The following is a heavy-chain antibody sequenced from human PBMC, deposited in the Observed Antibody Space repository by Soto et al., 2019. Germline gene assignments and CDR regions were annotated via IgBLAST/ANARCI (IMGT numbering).Heavy chain of an antibody. Sequence: QVQLVQSGAEVKKPGASVKVSCKASGYTFTGHYIHWVRQAPEQGPEWMGEIGPESGATRYAQKFQGRVTMTRDTSITTVYMELNNLSPDDTAVYYCGRGRGGQIVVFYWGQGTPVTVSS. D-gene: IGHD1-26*01. CDR3: GRGRGGQIVVFY. J-gene: IGHJ4*02. V-gene: IGHV1-2*02. CDR2: IGPESGAT. CDR1: GYTFTGHY.